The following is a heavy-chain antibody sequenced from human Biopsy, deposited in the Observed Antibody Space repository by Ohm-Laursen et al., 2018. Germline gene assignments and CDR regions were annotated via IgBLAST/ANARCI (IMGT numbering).Heavy chain of an antibody. Sequence: SVKVSCKTSGYTFTDSYMHWVRQAPGRGLEGMGWINPNSGGTNYAQKFQGRVTMTRDTSMSTAYMELNRLRSDDTAVYYCARGGLNYWYFDLWGRGTLVTVSS. D-gene: IGHD1-26*01. J-gene: IGHJ2*01. CDR3: ARGGLNYWYFDL. CDR1: GYTFTDSY. CDR2: INPNSGGT. V-gene: IGHV1-2*02.